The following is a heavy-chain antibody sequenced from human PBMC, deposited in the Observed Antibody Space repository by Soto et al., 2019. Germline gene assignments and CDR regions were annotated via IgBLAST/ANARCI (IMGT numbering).Heavy chain of an antibody. CDR2: ISGSGGST. Sequence: GGSLRLSCAASGFTFSRYAMSWVRQAPGKGLEWVSAISGSGGSTYYADSVKGRFTISRDNSKNTLYLQMNSLRAEDTAVYYCAKGGDDDFFPVALGYWGQGTLVTVSS. J-gene: IGHJ4*02. CDR1: GFTFSRYA. V-gene: IGHV3-23*01. CDR3: AKGGDDDFFPVALGY. D-gene: IGHD3-3*01.